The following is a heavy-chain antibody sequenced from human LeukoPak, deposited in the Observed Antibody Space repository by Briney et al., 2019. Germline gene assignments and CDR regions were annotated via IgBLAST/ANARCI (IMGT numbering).Heavy chain of an antibody. CDR3: ARDLAAGPRGDWFDP. D-gene: IGHD6-13*01. CDR2: ISAYNGNT. Sequence: ASVKVSCKASGYTFTSYGISWVRQAPGQGLEWMGWISAYNGNTNYAQKLQGRVTMTTDTSTSTAYMELRSLRSDDTAVYYCARDLAAGPRGDWFDPWGQGTLVTVSS. CDR1: GYTFTSYG. V-gene: IGHV1-18*01. J-gene: IGHJ5*02.